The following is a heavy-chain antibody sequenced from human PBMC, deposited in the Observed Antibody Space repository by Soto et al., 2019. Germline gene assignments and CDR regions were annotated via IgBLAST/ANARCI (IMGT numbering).Heavy chain of an antibody. V-gene: IGHV1-69*13. D-gene: IGHD6-13*01. CDR3: ARETPSAAAAYYYYGLDV. Sequence: SVKVSCKVSGGTFSSYFINWVRQAPGQGLEWVGGIIPVFGTASYAEKFQGRVTITADESTSTAYMKLSRLRPDDTAVYYCARETPSAAAAYYYYGLDVWGQGTTVTVSS. J-gene: IGHJ6*02. CDR1: GGTFSSYF. CDR2: IIPVFGTA.